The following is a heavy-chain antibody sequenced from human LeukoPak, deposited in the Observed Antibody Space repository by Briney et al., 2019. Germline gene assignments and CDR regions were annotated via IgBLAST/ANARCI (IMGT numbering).Heavy chain of an antibody. Sequence: PSETLSLTCTVSGASISSYYWSWIRQPPGKGLEWIGDIYYSGSIKYNPSLKSRVTMSVDTSKNQFSLKLSSVTAADTAIYYCARENPSGYYNRPIDYWGQGTLVTVSS. CDR2: IYYSGSI. D-gene: IGHD3-22*01. V-gene: IGHV4-59*01. J-gene: IGHJ4*02. CDR3: ARENPSGYYNRPIDY. CDR1: GASISSYY.